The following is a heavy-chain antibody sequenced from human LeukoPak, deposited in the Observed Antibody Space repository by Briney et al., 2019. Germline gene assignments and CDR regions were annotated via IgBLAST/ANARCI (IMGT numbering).Heavy chain of an antibody. D-gene: IGHD3-22*01. Sequence: GGSLRLSCAASGFTFRSYWMHWVRQAPGKGLVWVSRINSDGRSTTYADSVKGRFTISRDNAKNTLHLQMNSLRVEDTAVYYCAVLSSGYPVDYWGQGTLVTVSS. V-gene: IGHV3-74*01. CDR3: AVLSSGYPVDY. J-gene: IGHJ4*02. CDR2: INSDGRST. CDR1: GFTFRSYW.